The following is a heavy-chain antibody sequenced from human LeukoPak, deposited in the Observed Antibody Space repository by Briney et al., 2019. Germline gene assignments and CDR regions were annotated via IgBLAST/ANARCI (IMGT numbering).Heavy chain of an antibody. CDR2: INWNGGST. J-gene: IGHJ3*02. CDR3: ARRQGPYGDYVDAFDI. D-gene: IGHD4-17*01. CDR1: GFTFDDYG. V-gene: IGHV3-20*01. Sequence: PGGSLRLSCAASGFTFDDYGMSWVRQAPGKGLEWVSGINWNGGSTGYADSVKGRFTISRDNAKNSLYLQMNSLRAEDTALYHCARRQGPYGDYVDAFDIWGQGTMVTVSS.